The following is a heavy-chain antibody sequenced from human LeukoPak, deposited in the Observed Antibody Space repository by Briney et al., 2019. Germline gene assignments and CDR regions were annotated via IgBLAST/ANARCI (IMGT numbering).Heavy chain of an antibody. CDR1: GYTFTGYY. CDR2: INPNSGGT. D-gene: IGHD4-17*01. Sequence: ASVTVSCKASGYTFTGYYMHWVRQAPGQGLEWMGWINPNSGGTNYAQKFQGRVTMTRDTSISTAYMELSRLRSDDTAVYYCARVRVTTGGFDYWGQGTLVTVSS. V-gene: IGHV1-2*02. J-gene: IGHJ4*02. CDR3: ARVRVTTGGFDY.